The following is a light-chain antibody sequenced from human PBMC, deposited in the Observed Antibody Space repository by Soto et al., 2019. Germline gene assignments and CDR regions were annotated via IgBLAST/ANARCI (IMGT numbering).Light chain of an antibody. J-gene: IGKJ4*01. V-gene: IGKV3-20*01. CDR1: QSVSSTY. CDR2: AAS. Sequence: EIVLTQSPGTLSLSPGERATLSCRASQSVSSTYIAWYQQKPGQAPRLLIYAASSRATGIPDRFSGSGSGTDFTLTISRLEPEDFAVYYCQQYESSPTTFGGGTKVEIK. CDR3: QQYESSPTT.